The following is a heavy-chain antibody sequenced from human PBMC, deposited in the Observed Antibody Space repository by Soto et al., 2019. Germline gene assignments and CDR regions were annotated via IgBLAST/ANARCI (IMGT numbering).Heavy chain of an antibody. J-gene: IGHJ4*02. CDR3: ARDMHQLAVSQFDY. CDR2: IWYDGSNK. Sequence: GGSLRLSCAAPGFTFSSYGMHWVRQAPGKGLGWVAVIWYDGSNKYYADSVKGRFTISRDNSKNTLYLQMNSLRAEDTAVYYCARDMHQLAVSQFDYWGQGTLVTVSS. D-gene: IGHD6-6*01. V-gene: IGHV3-33*01. CDR1: GFTFSSYG.